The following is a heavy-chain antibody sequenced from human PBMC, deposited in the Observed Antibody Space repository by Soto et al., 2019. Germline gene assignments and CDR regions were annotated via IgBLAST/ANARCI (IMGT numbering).Heavy chain of an antibody. CDR3: AREGEAGTLGRYYYYYYGMDV. Sequence: SDTLSLTCAVYGGSFSGYYWIWIRQPPGKGLEWIGEINHSGSTNYNPSLKSRVTISVDTSKNQFSLKLSSVTAEDTAVYYCAREGEAGTLGRYYYYYYGMDVWGQGTTVTVSS. CDR2: INHSGST. CDR1: GGSFSGYY. D-gene: IGHD1-7*01. J-gene: IGHJ6*02. V-gene: IGHV4-34*01.